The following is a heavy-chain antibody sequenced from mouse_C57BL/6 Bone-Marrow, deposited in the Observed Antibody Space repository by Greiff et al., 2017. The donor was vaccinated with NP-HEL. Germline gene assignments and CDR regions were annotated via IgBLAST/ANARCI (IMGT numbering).Heavy chain of an antibody. CDR2: IYPSGSGT. CDR3: ASVTTFAY. Sequence: QVQLQQPGAELVRPGSSVKLSCKASGYTFTSYWMDWVKQRPGQGLEWIGNIYPSGSGTHYNQKFKDKATLTVDKSSSTAYMQLSSLTSEDSAVYYCASVTTFAYWGQGTMVTVSA. CDR1: GYTFTSYW. V-gene: IGHV1-61*01. J-gene: IGHJ3*01. D-gene: IGHD2-3*01.